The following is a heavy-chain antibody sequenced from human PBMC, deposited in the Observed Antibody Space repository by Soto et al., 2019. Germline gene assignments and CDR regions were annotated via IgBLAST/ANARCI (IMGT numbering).Heavy chain of an antibody. CDR2: IYYGGTT. V-gene: IGHV4-59*08. CDR1: GGSFSPNC. Sequence: SETLPLTCTVSGGSFSPNCWAWIRQPPGKGLEWIGYIYYGGTTRYNPSLESRVTVSLETSKSQFSLTLSSVTASDTAVYYCARLGFYYQSLDPGGHGTQVTVS. D-gene: IGHD2-2*01. J-gene: IGHJ5*02. CDR3: ARLGFYYQSLDP.